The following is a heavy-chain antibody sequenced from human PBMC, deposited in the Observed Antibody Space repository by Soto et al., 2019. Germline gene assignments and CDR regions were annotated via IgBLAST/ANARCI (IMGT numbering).Heavy chain of an antibody. CDR1: GFTFSSYG. V-gene: IGHV3-33*01. CDR2: IWYDGSNK. D-gene: IGHD3-10*01. J-gene: IGHJ4*02. Sequence: QVQLVESGGGVVQPGRSLRLSCAASGFTFSSYGMHWLRQAPGKGLEWVAVIWYDGSNKYYADAVKGRFTISRDNSKNTLYLQMNSLRAEDTAVYFCAREAAGSKIDYWGQGTLVTVSS. CDR3: AREAAGSKIDY.